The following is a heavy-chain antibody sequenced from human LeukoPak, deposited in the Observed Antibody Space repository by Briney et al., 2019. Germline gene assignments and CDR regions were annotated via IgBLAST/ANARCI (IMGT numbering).Heavy chain of an antibody. D-gene: IGHD6-19*01. V-gene: IGHV3-23*01. CDR1: GFTFSSYA. CDR2: ISGSGGST. Sequence: GGSLRLSCAASGFTFSSYAMSWVRQAPGKGLEWVSAISGSGGSTYYADSVKGRFTISRDNSKNTLYLQMNSLRAEDTAVYYCVKAPLPIAVAGTDYWGQGTLVTVSS. CDR3: VKAPLPIAVAGTDY. J-gene: IGHJ4*02.